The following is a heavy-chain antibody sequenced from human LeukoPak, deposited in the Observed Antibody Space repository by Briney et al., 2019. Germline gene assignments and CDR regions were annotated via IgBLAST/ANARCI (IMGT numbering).Heavy chain of an antibody. CDR2: FYDSGST. D-gene: IGHD3-16*02. J-gene: IGHJ3*02. CDR1: VGSISSDF. CDR3: VRHRGSYRSFDT. Sequence: SEPLSLTCTVSVGSISSDFWTWIRQPPGKGLEWIGYFYDSGSTNYKPSLKSRVAISADTSKNKLSLKLSSVTAADTAVYYCVRHRGSYRSFDTWGQGTMVTVSS. V-gene: IGHV4-59*08.